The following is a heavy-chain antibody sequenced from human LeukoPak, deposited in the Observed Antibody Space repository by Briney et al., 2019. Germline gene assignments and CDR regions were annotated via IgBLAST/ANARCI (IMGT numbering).Heavy chain of an antibody. CDR3: ARDRVAAAGGGTNWFDP. Sequence: SETLSLTCAVYGGSFSGYYWSWIRQPPGKGLEWIGEINHSGSTNYNPSLKSRVTISVDTSKNQFSLKLSSVTAADTAVYYCARDRVAAAGGGTNWFDPWGRGTLATVSS. J-gene: IGHJ5*02. V-gene: IGHV4-34*01. D-gene: IGHD6-13*01. CDR1: GGSFSGYY. CDR2: INHSGST.